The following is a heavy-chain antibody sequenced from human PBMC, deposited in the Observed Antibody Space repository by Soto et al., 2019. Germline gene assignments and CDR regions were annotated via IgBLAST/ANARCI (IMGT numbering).Heavy chain of an antibody. D-gene: IGHD2-21*02. V-gene: IGHV4-59*08. J-gene: IGHJ6*03. CDR2: IHSSGNS. Sequence: QVQLQESGPGLVNSSGTLSLTCTVSGASMSGHYWSWIRLPPGRGLEWIAYIHSSGNSNSNPSLMSRVSISADTSKNQFALRLRSVTAADTAMYYCARHKGDPSSPYKFYYYMDVWGKGTRVTVSS. CDR3: ARHKGDPSSPYKFYYYMDV. CDR1: GASMSGHY.